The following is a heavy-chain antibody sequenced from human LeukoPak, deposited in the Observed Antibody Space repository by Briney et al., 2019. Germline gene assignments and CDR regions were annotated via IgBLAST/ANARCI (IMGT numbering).Heavy chain of an antibody. CDR1: GYTFTGYY. D-gene: IGHD1-26*01. CDR2: INPNSGGT. V-gene: IGHV1-2*06. J-gene: IGHJ4*02. CDR3: ARDHPVGATRIEIDY. Sequence: VSVKVSCKASGYTFTGYYMHWVRQAPGQGLEWMGRINPNSGGTNYAQKFQGRVTMTRDTSISTAYMELSRLRSDDTAVYYCARDHPVGATRIEIDYWGQGTLVTVSS.